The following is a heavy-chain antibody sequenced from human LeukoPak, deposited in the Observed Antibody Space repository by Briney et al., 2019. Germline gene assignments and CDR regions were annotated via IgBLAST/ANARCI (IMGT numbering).Heavy chain of an antibody. V-gene: IGHV3-30*18. CDR1: GFTFSSYG. CDR3: AKGPELLWFVETSPFDP. J-gene: IGHJ5*02. CDR2: ISYDGSNK. D-gene: IGHD3-10*01. Sequence: PGRSLRLSCAASGFTFSSYGMHWVRQAPGKGLEWVAVISYDGSNKYYADSVKGRFTISRDNSKNTLYLQMNSLRAEDAAVYYCAKGPELLWFVETSPFDPWGQGALVTVSS.